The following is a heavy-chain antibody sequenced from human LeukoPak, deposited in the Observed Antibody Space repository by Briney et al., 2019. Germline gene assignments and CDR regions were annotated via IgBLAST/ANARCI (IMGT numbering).Heavy chain of an antibody. CDR1: GGSFSGYY. CDR3: ARYSSGWSLDY. Sequence: SETLSLTCAVNGGSFSGYYWTWIRQPPGKGLEWIGYIYYSGSTNYNPSLKSRVTISVDTSKNQFSLKLSSVTAADTAVYYCARYSSGWSLDYWGQGTLVTVSS. V-gene: IGHV4-59*01. J-gene: IGHJ4*02. D-gene: IGHD6-19*01. CDR2: IYYSGST.